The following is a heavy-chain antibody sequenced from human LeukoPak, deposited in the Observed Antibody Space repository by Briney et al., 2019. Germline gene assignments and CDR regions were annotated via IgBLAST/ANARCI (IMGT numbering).Heavy chain of an antibody. Sequence: ASVKVSCKASGYTFSSYGISWVRQAPGQRLEWMGWISAYNGSTNYAQKFQGRVTMITDTSTSTAYMDLRSLRSDDTAVYYCARDGFFGSGIVGAFDIWGQGTMVTVSS. V-gene: IGHV1-18*01. CDR3: ARDGFFGSGIVGAFDI. CDR2: ISAYNGST. D-gene: IGHD3-10*01. CDR1: GYTFSSYG. J-gene: IGHJ3*02.